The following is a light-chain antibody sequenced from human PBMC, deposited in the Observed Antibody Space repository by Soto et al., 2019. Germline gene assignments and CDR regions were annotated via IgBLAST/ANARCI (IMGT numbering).Light chain of an antibody. V-gene: IGKV1-12*01. CDR2: GAS. Sequence: IQLTQSPSSASASVGDRVTITCRASQRIDTWLAWYQQKPGKAPNLLIYGASNLQSGVPSRFSGSGSGTDFILTISSLQPEDFATYYCQQSNTFPYTFGQGTKLEL. CDR1: QRIDTW. J-gene: IGKJ2*01. CDR3: QQSNTFPYT.